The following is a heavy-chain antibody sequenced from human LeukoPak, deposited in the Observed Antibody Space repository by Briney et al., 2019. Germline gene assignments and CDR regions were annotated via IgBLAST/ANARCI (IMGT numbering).Heavy chain of an antibody. V-gene: IGHV3-23*01. CDR3: AKDPHELGENWFDP. Sequence: PGGSLRLSCAASGFTLSNYAMNWVRQAPGKGLEWVSVIRGSGGSTYYADSVKGRFTISRDNSKNTLYLQMNSLRAEDTAVYHCAKDPHELGENWFDPWGQGTLVTVSS. J-gene: IGHJ5*02. CDR1: GFTLSNYA. CDR2: IRGSGGST. D-gene: IGHD7-27*01.